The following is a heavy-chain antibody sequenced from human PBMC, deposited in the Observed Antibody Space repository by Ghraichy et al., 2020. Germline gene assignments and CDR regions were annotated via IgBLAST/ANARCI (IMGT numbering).Heavy chain of an antibody. CDR2: IHSDSSSP. CDR3: ASTGRDGYRPLEY. J-gene: IGHJ4*02. V-gene: IGHV3-11*03. D-gene: IGHD5-24*01. CDR1: GFTFSDYH. Sequence: LSLTCAGSGFTFSDYHMSWIRQAPGKGLEWVAYIHSDSSSPNYADSVRGRFTVSRDNAKNSLYLQMNSLRAEDTAVYYCASTGRDGYRPLEYWGQGTLVTVSS.